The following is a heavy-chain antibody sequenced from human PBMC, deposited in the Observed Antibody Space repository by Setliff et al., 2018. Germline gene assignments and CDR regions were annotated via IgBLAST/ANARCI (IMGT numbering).Heavy chain of an antibody. D-gene: IGHD3-10*01. J-gene: IGHJ6*03. CDR2: INTNTRNP. CDR3: ARGSRFGTIVYRGDYYLDV. CDR1: GYTFSTYA. V-gene: IGHV7-4-1*02. Sequence: ASVKVSCKGSGYTFSTYAIIWMRQAPGQGLEWMGWINTNTRNPSYAQGFTGRFVFSLDTSVSTAYLQISSLKAEDTAIYYCARGSRFGTIVYRGDYYLDVWGKGTTVTVSS.